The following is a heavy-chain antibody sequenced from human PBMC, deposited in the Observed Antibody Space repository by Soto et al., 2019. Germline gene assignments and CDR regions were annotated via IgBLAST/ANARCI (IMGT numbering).Heavy chain of an antibody. J-gene: IGHJ4*02. V-gene: IGHV3-30*03. CDR2: ISNDGSKK. Sequence: GGSLRLSCAASGFAFANYGIHWVRQAPGKGLEWVAHISNDGSKKFYGDSVKGRFTISRDNSENTVYLQVTSLRPDDTAVFYCARDVAMPTGLGLGYWGQGTLVTVS. D-gene: IGHD6-19*01. CDR1: GFAFANYG. CDR3: ARDVAMPTGLGLGY.